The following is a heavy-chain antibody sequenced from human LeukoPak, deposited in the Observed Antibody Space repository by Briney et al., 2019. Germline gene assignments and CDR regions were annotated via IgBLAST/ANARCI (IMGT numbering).Heavy chain of an antibody. CDR1: GFTVSSNY. V-gene: IGHV3-66*01. CDR2: IYSSGNT. J-gene: IGHJ4*02. CDR3: ARAKSVLLWFGGLEGFDY. D-gene: IGHD3-10*01. Sequence: GGSLRLSCAASGFTVSSNYMSWVRQAPGKGLEWVSVIYSSGNTYYADSVKGRFTISRDNAKNSLYLQMNSLRAEDTAVYYCARAKSVLLWFGGLEGFDYWGQGTLVTVSS.